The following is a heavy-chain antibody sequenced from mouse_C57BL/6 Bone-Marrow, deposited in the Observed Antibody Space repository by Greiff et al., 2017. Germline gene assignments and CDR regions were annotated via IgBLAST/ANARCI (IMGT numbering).Heavy chain of an antibody. Sequence: QVTLKVSGAELARPGASVKLSCKASGYTFTSYGISWVKQRTGQGLEWIGEIYPRSGNTYYNEKFKGKATLTADKSSSTAYMELRSLTSEDSAVYFCARPYYYGSSQSFYAMDYWGQGTSVTVSS. CDR3: ARPYYYGSSQSFYAMDY. V-gene: IGHV1-81*01. CDR2: IYPRSGNT. D-gene: IGHD1-1*01. J-gene: IGHJ4*01. CDR1: GYTFTSYG.